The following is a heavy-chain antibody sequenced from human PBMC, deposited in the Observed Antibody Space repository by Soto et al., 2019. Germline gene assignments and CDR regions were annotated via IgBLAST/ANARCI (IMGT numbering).Heavy chain of an antibody. J-gene: IGHJ4*02. V-gene: IGHV3-9*01. CDR2: ISWNSGTI. Sequence: EVQLVESGGGLVQPGRSLRLSCAASGFIFDDYAMHWVRQAPGKGLEWVSSISWNSGTIVYADSVKGRFTISRDNAKNSLYLQMNSLRTVDTAFYYRTKGRSTSCFAPVDYWGQGTLVTVSS. CDR1: GFIFDDYA. CDR3: TKGRSTSCFAPVDY. D-gene: IGHD2-2*01.